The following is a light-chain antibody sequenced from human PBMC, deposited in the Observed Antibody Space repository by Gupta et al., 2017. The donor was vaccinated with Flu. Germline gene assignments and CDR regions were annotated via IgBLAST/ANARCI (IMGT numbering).Light chain of an antibody. CDR2: LGS. J-gene: IGKJ1*01. Sequence: ITCRSSQCLRQCDGCNHLDWYLQKPGQAPRLLIYLGSGWACGVPGRFSGSGSGTDFTLKISRVEAEDVGIYYCKQAQQTPWGFGRGTKVEI. V-gene: IGKV2-28*01. CDR1: QCLRQCDGCNH. CDR3: KQAQQTPWG.